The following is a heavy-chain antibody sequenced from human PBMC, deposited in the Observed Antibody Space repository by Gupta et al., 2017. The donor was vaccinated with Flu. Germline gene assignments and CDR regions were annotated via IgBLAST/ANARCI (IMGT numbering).Heavy chain of an antibody. Sequence: AMTWVRQAPGKGLEWVSAISGSGGSTYYADSVKGRFTIARDNSKNTLYLQMNSLRAEDTAVYYCAKDYYFDYWGQGTLVTVSS. V-gene: IGHV3-23*01. CDR3: AKDYYFDY. J-gene: IGHJ4*02. CDR2: ISGSGGST. CDR1: A.